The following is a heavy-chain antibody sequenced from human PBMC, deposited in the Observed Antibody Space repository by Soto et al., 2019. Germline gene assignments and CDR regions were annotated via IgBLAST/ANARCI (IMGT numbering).Heavy chain of an antibody. D-gene: IGHD2-2*01. CDR2: ISAYNGNT. V-gene: IGHV1-18*01. CDR1: GYTFTIYG. Sequence: ASVKVSCKASGYTFTIYGISWVLQAPGQGLEWMGWISAYNGNTNYAQKLQGRVTMTTDTSTSTAYMELRSLRSDDTAVYYCARAGSPCSSTSCLRGPPDYWGQGTLVTV. CDR3: ARAGSPCSSTSCLRGPPDY. J-gene: IGHJ4*02.